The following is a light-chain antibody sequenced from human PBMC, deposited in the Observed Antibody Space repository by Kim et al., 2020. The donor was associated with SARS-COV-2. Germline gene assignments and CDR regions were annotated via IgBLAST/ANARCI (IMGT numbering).Light chain of an antibody. CDR3: QQYGGWEFT. CDR2: GSS. Sequence: EIVLTQSPGTLSLSPGVRATLSCRASQSVSSSYLAWYQHKPGQAPRLLIYGSSSRATGIPDRFSGSGSGTDFTLTISRLEPEDFAVYYCQQYGGWEFTFGPGTKVDIK. J-gene: IGKJ3*01. CDR1: QSVSSSY. V-gene: IGKV3-20*01.